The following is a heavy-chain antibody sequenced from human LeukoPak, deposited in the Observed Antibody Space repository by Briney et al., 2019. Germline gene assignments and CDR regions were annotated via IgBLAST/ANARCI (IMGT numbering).Heavy chain of an antibody. Sequence: SETLSLTCTVSSGSINSYDWGWVRQPPGKGLEWIGRIYTTGPTQYNPSLKSRVTMSIDTSTNQFSLNLRSMTAADTAVYYCGRQGYTASYFLDFWSQGTLVAVS. CDR3: GRQGYTASYFLDF. V-gene: IGHV4-4*07. D-gene: IGHD1-26*01. J-gene: IGHJ4*02. CDR2: IYTTGPT. CDR1: SGSINSYD.